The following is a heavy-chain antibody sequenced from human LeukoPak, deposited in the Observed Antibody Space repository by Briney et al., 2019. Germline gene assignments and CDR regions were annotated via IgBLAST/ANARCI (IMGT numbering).Heavy chain of an antibody. V-gene: IGHV3-30*03. CDR1: GFTFSSYG. CDR2: ISYDGSNK. J-gene: IGHJ5*02. CDR3: ARGGGWVTIFGVEETERFDP. D-gene: IGHD3-3*01. Sequence: GGSLRLSCAASGFTFSSYGMHWVRQAPGKGLEWVAVISYDGSNKYYADSVKGRFTISRDNAKNSLYLQMNSLRSEDTAVYYCARGGGWVTIFGVEETERFDPWGQGTLVTVSS.